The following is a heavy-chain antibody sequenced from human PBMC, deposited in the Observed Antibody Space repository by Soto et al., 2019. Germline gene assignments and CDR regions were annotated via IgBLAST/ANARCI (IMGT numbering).Heavy chain of an antibody. D-gene: IGHD3-10*01. Sequence: GGSLRLSCAASGFTFSSYAMSWVRQAPGKGLEWVSAISGSGGSTYYADSVKGRFTISRDNSKNTLYLQMNSLRAEDTAVYYCAKGPMVRGVIINAYYYYYMDVWGKGTTVTVSS. CDR2: ISGSGGST. V-gene: IGHV3-23*01. CDR3: AKGPMVRGVIINAYYYYYMDV. J-gene: IGHJ6*03. CDR1: GFTFSSYA.